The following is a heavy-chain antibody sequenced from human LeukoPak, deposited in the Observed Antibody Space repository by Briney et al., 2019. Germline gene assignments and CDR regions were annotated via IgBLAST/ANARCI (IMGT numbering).Heavy chain of an antibody. V-gene: IGHV3-66*02. Sequence: HPGGSPRLSCAASGFTVSSNYMSWVRQAPGKGLEWVSVIYSGGSTYYADSVKGRFTISRDNSKNTLYLQMNSLRAEDTAVYYCASAGETPFDYWGQGTLVTVSS. CDR1: GFTVSSNY. CDR2: IYSGGST. J-gene: IGHJ4*02. CDR3: ASAGETPFDY. D-gene: IGHD7-27*01.